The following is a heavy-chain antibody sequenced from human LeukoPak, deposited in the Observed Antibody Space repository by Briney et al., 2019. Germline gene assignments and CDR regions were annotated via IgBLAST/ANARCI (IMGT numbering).Heavy chain of an antibody. CDR1: GYTLTESS. D-gene: IGHD3-22*01. Sequence: ASVKVSCKVSGYTLTESSMHWVRQAPGKGLEWMGWISAYNGNTNYAQKLQGRVTMTTDTSTSTAYMELRSLRSDDTALYYCARSGVGYYYDSSGYYPLDYWGQGTLVTVSS. J-gene: IGHJ4*02. CDR2: ISAYNGNT. CDR3: ARSGVGYYYDSSGYYPLDY. V-gene: IGHV1-18*01.